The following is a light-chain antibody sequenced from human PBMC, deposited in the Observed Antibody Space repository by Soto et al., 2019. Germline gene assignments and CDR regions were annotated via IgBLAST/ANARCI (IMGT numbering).Light chain of an antibody. CDR3: SSYTSSSTPYV. CDR2: DVS. V-gene: IGLV2-14*01. Sequence: QSALTQPASVSGSPGQSITISCTGTSSDVGGYNYVSWYQQHPGKAPQLMVYDVSNRPSGVSNRFSGSKSGNTASLTISGLQAEDEADYYCSSYTSSSTPYVFGTGNKLTVL. CDR1: SSDVGGYNY. J-gene: IGLJ1*01.